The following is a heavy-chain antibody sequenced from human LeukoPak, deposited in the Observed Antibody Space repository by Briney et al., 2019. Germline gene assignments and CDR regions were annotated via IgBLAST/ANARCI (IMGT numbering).Heavy chain of an antibody. CDR3: ARSLREVEYQLLIYYYHYMDV. V-gene: IGHV1-46*01. D-gene: IGHD2-2*01. J-gene: IGHJ6*03. Sequence: ASVKVSCKASGYTFTSYYMHWVRQAPGQGLEWMAIINPSGGSTSYAQKFQGRVTMTRDTSTSTVYMELSSLRSEDTAVYYCARSLREVEYQLLIYYYHYMDVWGKGTTVTVSS. CDR1: GYTFTSYY. CDR2: INPSGGST.